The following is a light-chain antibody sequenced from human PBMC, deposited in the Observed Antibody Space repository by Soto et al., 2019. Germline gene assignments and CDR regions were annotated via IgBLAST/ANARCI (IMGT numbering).Light chain of an antibody. CDR3: QQYNNWPPVYT. CDR2: GAS. CDR1: QSVSSN. V-gene: IGKV3-15*01. J-gene: IGKJ2*01. Sequence: EIVMTQSPATLSVSPGERATLSCRASQSVSSNLAWYQQKPGQAPRLLIYGASTRATRIPARFSGSGSGTEFTLTISSLLSEDFAVYYCQQYNNWPPVYTFGQGTKLVIK.